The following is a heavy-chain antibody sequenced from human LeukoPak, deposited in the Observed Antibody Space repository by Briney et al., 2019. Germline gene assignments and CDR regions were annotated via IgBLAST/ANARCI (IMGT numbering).Heavy chain of an antibody. CDR2: INPNSGGT. CDR1: GYTFTGYY. CDR3: ARTIAAAGKGYYMDV. V-gene: IGHV1-2*02. J-gene: IGHJ6*03. D-gene: IGHD6-13*01. Sequence: ASVKVSCKASGYTFTGYYMHWVRQAPGQGLEWMGWINPNSGGTNYAQKFQGRVTMTRDTSISTAYMELSRLRSDDTAVYYCARTIAAAGKGYYMDVWGKGTTVTISS.